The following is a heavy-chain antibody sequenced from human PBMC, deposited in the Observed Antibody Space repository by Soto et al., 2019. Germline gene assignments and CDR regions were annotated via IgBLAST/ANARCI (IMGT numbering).Heavy chain of an antibody. Sequence: ASVKVSCKASGYTFTSYGISWVRQAPGQGLEWMGWISAYNGNTNYAQKLQGRVTMTTDTSTSTAYMELRSLRSDDTAVYYCAREASHSWWELHSRGMDVWGHGTTVTVSS. CDR1: GYTFTSYG. J-gene: IGHJ6*02. V-gene: IGHV1-18*01. D-gene: IGHD1-26*01. CDR2: ISAYNGNT. CDR3: AREASHSWWELHSRGMDV.